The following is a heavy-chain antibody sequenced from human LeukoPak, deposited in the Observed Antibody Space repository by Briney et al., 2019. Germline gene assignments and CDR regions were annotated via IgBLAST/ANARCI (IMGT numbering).Heavy chain of an antibody. D-gene: IGHD5-24*01. CDR3: ARDRSDGNYYMVV. J-gene: IGHJ6*03. CDR2: IYGGGST. Sequence: PGGSLRLSCAASGFTVRRNYMSWVRQAPGKGLEWVSVIYGGGSTSYADSVKGRFIISRDNSKNTLYLQMNRLRADDTAVYYCARDRSDGNYYMVVWGKGTTVIVS. CDR1: GFTVRRNY. V-gene: IGHV3-53*01.